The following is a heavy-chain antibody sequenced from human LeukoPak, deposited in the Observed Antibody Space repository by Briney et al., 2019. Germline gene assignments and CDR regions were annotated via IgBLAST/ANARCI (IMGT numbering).Heavy chain of an antibody. CDR3: APLDIP. Sequence: TGGSLRLSCAASVFTFNSYAMSCVRQAPGEGLEWVSASSGSGGSTYYADSVKGGFTISRDNSKNTLYLQMNSLRAEDTAVYYCAPLDIPWGQGTLVTVSS. CDR1: VFTFNSYA. V-gene: IGHV3-23*01. D-gene: IGHD3-9*01. J-gene: IGHJ5*02. CDR2: SSGSGGST.